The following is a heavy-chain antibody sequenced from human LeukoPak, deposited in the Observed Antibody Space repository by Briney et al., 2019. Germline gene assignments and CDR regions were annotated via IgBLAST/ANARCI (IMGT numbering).Heavy chain of an antibody. CDR2: IYSGGST. CDR3: ARGASHGSGNRRAFDI. CDR1: GFTVSSNY. Sequence: GGSLRLSCAASGFTVSSNYMSWVRQAPGKGLEWVSVIYSGGSTYYADSVKGRFTISRDNSKNTLYLQMNSLRAEDTAVYYCARGASHGSGNRRAFDIWGQGTMVTVSS. V-gene: IGHV3-53*01. J-gene: IGHJ3*02. D-gene: IGHD3-10*01.